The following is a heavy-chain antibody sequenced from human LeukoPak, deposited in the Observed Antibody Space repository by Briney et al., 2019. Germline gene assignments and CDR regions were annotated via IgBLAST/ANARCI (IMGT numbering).Heavy chain of an antibody. Sequence: GGSLRLSCAASGFTFSSYAMSWVRQAPGKGLEWVSAISGSGGSTYYADSVKGRFTISRDNSKNTLYLQKNSLRAEDTAVYYCAKAVAGTFPYYYYGMDVWGQGTTVTVSS. CDR3: AKAVAGTFPYYYYGMDV. CDR1: GFTFSSYA. J-gene: IGHJ6*02. CDR2: ISGSGGST. D-gene: IGHD6-19*01. V-gene: IGHV3-23*01.